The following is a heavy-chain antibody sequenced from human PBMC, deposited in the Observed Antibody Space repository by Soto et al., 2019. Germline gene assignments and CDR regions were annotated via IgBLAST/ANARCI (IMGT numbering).Heavy chain of an antibody. J-gene: IGHJ4*02. D-gene: IGHD7-27*01. CDR3: ARGPPDWGFLL. V-gene: IGHV1-8*02. Sequence: QVQLVQSGAEVKKPGASVKVSCKASGYTFTSYDINWVRQATGQGLEWIGWMSPKTGDTGYAQNFQGRVTMTRNPSISSAYMELSSLTSEDTAVYYCARGPPDWGFLLWGQGTLVPVSS. CDR1: GYTFTSYD. CDR2: MSPKTGDT.